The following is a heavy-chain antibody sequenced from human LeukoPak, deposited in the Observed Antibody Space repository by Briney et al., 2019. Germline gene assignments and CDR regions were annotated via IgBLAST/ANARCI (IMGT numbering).Heavy chain of an antibody. D-gene: IGHD5-18*01. J-gene: IGHJ4*02. V-gene: IGHV3-23*01. Sequence: GGSLRLSCAASGFTFSSYAMSWVRQASGKGLEWVSAISGSGGSTYYADSVKGRFTISRDNSKDTLYLQMNSLRAEDTAVYYCAKDVINRYSYGYDPFDYWGQGTLVTVSS. CDR2: ISGSGGST. CDR1: GFTFSSYA. CDR3: AKDVINRYSYGYDPFDY.